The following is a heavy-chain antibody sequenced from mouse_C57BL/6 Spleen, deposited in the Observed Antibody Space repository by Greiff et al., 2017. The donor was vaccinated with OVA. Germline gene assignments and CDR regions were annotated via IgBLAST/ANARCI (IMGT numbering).Heavy chain of an antibody. CDR3: ARSAYYSNYVGFAY. CDR2: INPNNGGT. D-gene: IGHD2-5*01. CDR1: GYTFTDYN. V-gene: IGHV1-22*01. Sequence: EVKLVESGPELVKPGASVKMSCKASGYTFTDYNMHWVKQSHGKSLEWIGYINPNNGGTSYNQKFKGKATLTVNKSSSTAYMELRSLTSEDSAVYYCARSAYYSNYVGFAYWGQGTLVTVSA. J-gene: IGHJ3*01.